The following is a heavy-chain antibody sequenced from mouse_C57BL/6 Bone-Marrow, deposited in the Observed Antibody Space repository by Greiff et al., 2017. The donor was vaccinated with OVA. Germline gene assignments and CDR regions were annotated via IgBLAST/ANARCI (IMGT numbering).Heavy chain of an antibody. CDR3: ARVYYGSSYAYFDV. Sequence: VKLMESGPGLVQPSQSLSITCTVSGFSLTSYGVHWVRQSPGKGLEWLGVIWSGGGTDYNAAFISRLSISKDNSKSQVFFKMNSLQADDTAIYYCARVYYGSSYAYFDVWGTGTTVTVSS. CDR2: IWSGGGT. CDR1: GFSLTSYG. J-gene: IGHJ1*03. D-gene: IGHD1-1*01. V-gene: IGHV2-2*01.